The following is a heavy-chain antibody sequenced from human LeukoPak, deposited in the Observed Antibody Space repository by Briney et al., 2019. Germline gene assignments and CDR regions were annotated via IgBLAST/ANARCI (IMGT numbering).Heavy chain of an antibody. CDR1: GYTFTSYG. J-gene: IGHJ5*02. CDR2: ISAYNGNT. D-gene: IGHD2-2*01. V-gene: IGHV1-18*01. Sequence: GASVKVSCKASGYTFTSYGISWVRQAPGQGLEWMGWISAYNGNTNYAQKPQGRVTMTTDTSTSTAYMELRSLRSDDTAVYYCARADFIDAGPYLIGPWGQGTLVTVSS. CDR3: ARADFIDAGPYLIGP.